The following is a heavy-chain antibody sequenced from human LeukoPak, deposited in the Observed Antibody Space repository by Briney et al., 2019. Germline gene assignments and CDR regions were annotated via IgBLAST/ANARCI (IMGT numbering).Heavy chain of an antibody. CDR3: ARGYSSGIDY. D-gene: IGHD6-19*01. Sequence: SETLSLTCTVSGGSISSSSYYWGWIRQPPGKGLEWIGSIYYSGSTYYNPSLKSRVTISVDTSKSQFSLQLNSVTPEDTAVYYCARGYSSGIDYWGQGTLVTVSS. V-gene: IGHV4-39*01. CDR1: GGSISSSSYY. J-gene: IGHJ4*02. CDR2: IYYSGST.